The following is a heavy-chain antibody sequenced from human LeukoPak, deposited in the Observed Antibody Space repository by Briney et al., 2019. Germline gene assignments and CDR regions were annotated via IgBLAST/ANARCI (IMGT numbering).Heavy chain of an antibody. CDR3: ARDPSSSQFL. Sequence: GGSLRLSCAASGFXVSSNYMSWVRQAPGKGLEWVSVIYSDGSTYYADSVKGRFTISRDNSKNTLYLQMDSLRAEDTAVYYCARDPSSSQFLWGQGTLVTVSS. CDR2: IYSDGST. J-gene: IGHJ4*02. V-gene: IGHV3-53*01. CDR1: GFXVSSNY. D-gene: IGHD6-13*01.